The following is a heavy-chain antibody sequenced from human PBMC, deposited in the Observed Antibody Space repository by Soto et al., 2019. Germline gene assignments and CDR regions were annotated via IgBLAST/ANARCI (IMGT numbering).Heavy chain of an antibody. CDR1: GYTFVNYG. CDR2: ISPYRGNT. V-gene: IGHV1-18*01. D-gene: IGHD5-12*01. Sequence: QVQLVQSGDEVRKPGSSVKVSCKASGYTFVNYGIAWVRQAPGQGLEWMGWISPYRGNTHYASKVQGRLTMTTDTSTSTAYMDLGSLTSDDTAVYYCAMVDNYATPTPQDVWGQGTTVTVSS. J-gene: IGHJ6*02. CDR3: AMVDNYATPTPQDV.